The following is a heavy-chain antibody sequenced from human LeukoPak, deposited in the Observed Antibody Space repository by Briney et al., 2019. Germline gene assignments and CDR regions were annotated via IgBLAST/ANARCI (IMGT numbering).Heavy chain of an antibody. CDR1: GGSFSGYY. V-gene: IGHV4-34*01. J-gene: IGHJ6*02. CDR3: ARARGYCSSTSCYTLSYYYYGMDV. CDR2: INHSGST. Sequence: SETLSLTCAVYGGSFSGYYWSWIRQPPGKGLEWIGEINHSGSTNYNPSLKSRVTISVDTSKNQFSLKLSSVTAADTAVYYCARARGYCSSTSCYTLSYYYYGMDVWGQGTTVTVSS. D-gene: IGHD2-2*02.